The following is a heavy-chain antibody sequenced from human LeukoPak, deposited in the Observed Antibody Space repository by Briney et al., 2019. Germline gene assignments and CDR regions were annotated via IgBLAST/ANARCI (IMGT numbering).Heavy chain of an antibody. CDR1: GGSISSYY. V-gene: IGHV4-59*01. D-gene: IGHD5-18*01. Sequence: PSETLSLTCTVSGGSISSYYWSWIRQPPGKGLEWIGYIYYSGSTNYNPSLKSRVTISVDTSKNQFSLKLSSVTAADTAVYYCARGDTAMATPYFDYWSQGTLVTVSS. CDR2: IYYSGST. J-gene: IGHJ4*02. CDR3: ARGDTAMATPYFDY.